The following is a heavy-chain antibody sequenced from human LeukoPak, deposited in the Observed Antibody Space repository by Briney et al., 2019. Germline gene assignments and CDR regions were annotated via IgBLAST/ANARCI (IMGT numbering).Heavy chain of an antibody. V-gene: IGHV3-23*01. D-gene: IGHD1-14*01. J-gene: IGHJ1*01. Sequence: GGSLRLSCAASGFTFATYTMSWVRQAPGKGLEWVSDIRGSDASPYYADSVKGRFTISRDNSKNTMYLQMNSLRAEDTAVYYFCEPGRIQAPPECHRGQGTLVTVSS. CDR3: CEPGRIQAPPECH. CDR2: IRGSDASP. CDR1: GFTFATYT.